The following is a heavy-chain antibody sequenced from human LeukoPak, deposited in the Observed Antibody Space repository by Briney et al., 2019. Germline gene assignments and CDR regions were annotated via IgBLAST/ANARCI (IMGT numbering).Heavy chain of an antibody. CDR3: ARVLWFGELLLVSNGMDV. V-gene: IGHV3-20*04. CDR1: GFTFDDYG. CDR2: INWNGGST. Sequence: AGGCLRLSCAASGFTFDDYGMSWVRQAPGKGLEWVSGINWNGGSTGYADCVKGRFTVSRDNAKNSLYLQMNSLRAEDTAVYYCARVLWFGELLLVSNGMDVWGQGTTVTVCS. J-gene: IGHJ6*02. D-gene: IGHD3-10*01.